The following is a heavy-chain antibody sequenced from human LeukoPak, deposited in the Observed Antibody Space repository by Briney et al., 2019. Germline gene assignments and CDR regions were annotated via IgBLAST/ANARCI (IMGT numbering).Heavy chain of an antibody. J-gene: IGHJ4*02. Sequence: GGSLRLSCAASGFTFSDYAMHWVRQAPGKGLEWVTLISYNGVNKYYADSVKGRFTISRDNSKNTLYLQMNSLRAEDTAVYYCAREYNWIQQGSFDYWGQGTLVTVSS. CDR3: AREYNWIQQGSFDY. CDR2: ISYNGVNK. CDR1: GFTFSDYA. V-gene: IGHV3-30-3*01. D-gene: IGHD1-20*01.